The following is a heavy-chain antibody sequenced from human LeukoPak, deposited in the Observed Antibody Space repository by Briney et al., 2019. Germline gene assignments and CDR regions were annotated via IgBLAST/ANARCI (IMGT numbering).Heavy chain of an antibody. CDR1: GFTFSSYG. Sequence: GGSLRLSCAASGFTFSSYGMHWVRQAPGKGLEWVAVISYDGVSKDYAGSVRGRLTISRDNSKSTLFLQMHGLRTEDTAVYFCTRGRYEFHSSGFYFGEHDNWGQGTLVTVSS. J-gene: IGHJ4*03. D-gene: IGHD6-19*01. V-gene: IGHV3-30*19. CDR3: TRGRYEFHSSGFYFGEHDN. CDR2: ISYDGVSK.